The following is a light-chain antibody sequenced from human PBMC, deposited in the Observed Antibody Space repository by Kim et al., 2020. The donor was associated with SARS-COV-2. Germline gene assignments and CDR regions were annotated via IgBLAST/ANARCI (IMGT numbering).Light chain of an antibody. CDR3: QQCGSSPPWT. CDR2: GAT. CDR1: QRVYRSS. V-gene: IGKV3-20*01. J-gene: IGKJ1*01. Sequence: EIVLTQSPGTLSLSPGERVTIACRASQRVYRSSLAWYQHKLGQAPRLLIYGATNRATGIPDRFIGSGSGTDFSLTIAGLEPEDVAVYYCQQCGSSPPWTFGQGTKVDIK.